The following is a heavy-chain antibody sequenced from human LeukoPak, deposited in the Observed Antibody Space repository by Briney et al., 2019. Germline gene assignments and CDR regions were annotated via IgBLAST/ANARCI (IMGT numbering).Heavy chain of an antibody. CDR2: ISYDGSRK. CDR1: GFTFSTHA. CDR3: ARGTYYSDSDGYYYNLDY. Sequence: PGGSLRLSCAASGFTFSTHAMHWVRQAPGKGLEWVAVISYDGSRKYYAASVKGRFTISRDNSKNTLYLQVNSLRTEDTALYYCARGTYYSDSDGYYYNLDYWGQGTLVTVSS. D-gene: IGHD3-22*01. J-gene: IGHJ4*02. V-gene: IGHV3-30-3*01.